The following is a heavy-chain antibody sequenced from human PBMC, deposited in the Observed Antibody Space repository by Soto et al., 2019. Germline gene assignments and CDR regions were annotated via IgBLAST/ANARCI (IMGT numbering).Heavy chain of an antibody. CDR2: ISAYNGNT. V-gene: IGHV1-18*01. J-gene: IGHJ3*02. D-gene: IGHD3-22*01. CDR3: ARRDDYYDSSGYNGVGAFDI. Sequence: QVQLVQSGAEVKKPGASVKVSCKASGYTFTSYGISWVRQAPGQGLEWMGWISAYNGNTNYAQKLQGRVTMTTDTSTSTAYMELRSLRSDDTAVYYCARRDDYYDSSGYNGVGAFDIWGQGTMVTVSS. CDR1: GYTFTSYG.